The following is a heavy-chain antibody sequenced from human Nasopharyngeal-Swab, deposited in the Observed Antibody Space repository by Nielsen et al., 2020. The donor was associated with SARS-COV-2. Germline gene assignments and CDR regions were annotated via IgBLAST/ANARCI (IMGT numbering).Heavy chain of an antibody. J-gene: IGHJ3*02. V-gene: IGHV3-53*01. CDR2: IYSGGST. CDR1: GFTFSSYS. Sequence: GGSLRLSCAASGFTFSSYSMNWVRQAPGKGLEWVSVIYSGGSTYYADSVKGRFTISRDNSKNTLYLQMNSLRAEDTAVYYCAREWDYYGSGSFGAFDIWGQGTMVTVSS. D-gene: IGHD3-10*01. CDR3: AREWDYYGSGSFGAFDI.